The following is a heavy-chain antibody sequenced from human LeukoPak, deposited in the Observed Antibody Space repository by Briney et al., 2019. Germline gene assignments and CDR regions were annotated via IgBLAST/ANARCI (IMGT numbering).Heavy chain of an antibody. D-gene: IGHD3-16*01. CDR2: IKPDGSDM. V-gene: IGHV3-7*01. Sequence: GGSLRLSCAASGFTFSTYWMNWVRQAPGKGLEWVANIKPDGSDMYYVDSVKGRFTVSRDNARNSLYLQVNSLRAGDTAVYYCAKGGDHWGQGTLVTVSS. J-gene: IGHJ4*02. CDR3: AKGGDH. CDR1: GFTFSTYW.